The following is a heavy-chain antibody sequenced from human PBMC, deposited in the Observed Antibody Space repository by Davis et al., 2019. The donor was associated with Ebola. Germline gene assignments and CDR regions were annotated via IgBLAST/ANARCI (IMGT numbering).Heavy chain of an antibody. V-gene: IGHV3-48*02. D-gene: IGHD3-9*01. J-gene: IGHJ4*02. CDR3: ARDHDWAFDY. CDR1: GFTFTNYA. CDR2: VHREGGAI. Sequence: PGGSLRLSCAASGFTFTNYAMNWVRQAPGKGLEFISHVHREGGAIGYADSVKGRFTVTRDNVKDSLYLNMNSLRDEDTAVYYCARDHDWAFDYWGQGTLVTVSS.